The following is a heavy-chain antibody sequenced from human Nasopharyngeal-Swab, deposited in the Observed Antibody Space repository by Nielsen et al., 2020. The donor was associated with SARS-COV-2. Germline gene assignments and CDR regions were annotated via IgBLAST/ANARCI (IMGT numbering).Heavy chain of an antibody. V-gene: IGHV4-34*01. CDR1: GGSVSGSS. J-gene: IGHJ6*02. CDR3: ARGGLSYYYYPLDV. Sequence: SETLSLTCGVYGGSVSGSSWSWIRQPPGRGLEWIGDITHDGSTTYNASFRGRSAITSDRSSNQVSLRVNSMTAADSALYFCARGGLSYYYYPLDVWGQGATVTVSS. CDR2: ITHDGST. D-gene: IGHD2-21*01.